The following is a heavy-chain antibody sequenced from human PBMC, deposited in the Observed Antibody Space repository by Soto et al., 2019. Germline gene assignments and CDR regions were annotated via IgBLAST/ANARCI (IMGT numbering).Heavy chain of an antibody. V-gene: IGHV4-34*01. CDR2: INHSGST. Sequence: EILFLTCAVYGGSFSGYYWTWIRQPPGTGLEWIGEINHSGSTNYNPSLKSRVTISVDTSKNQFSLKLTSVTAADTAVYYCARDKITGLFDYGGQGTLVTVSS. CDR3: ARDKITGLFDY. J-gene: IGHJ4*02. CDR1: GGSFSGYY. D-gene: IGHD2-8*02.